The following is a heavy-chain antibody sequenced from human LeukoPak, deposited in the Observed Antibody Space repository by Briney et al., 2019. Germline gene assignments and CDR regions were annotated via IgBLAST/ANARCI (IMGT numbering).Heavy chain of an antibody. D-gene: IGHD2-15*01. CDR2: INPNSGGT. Sequence: ASVKVSCKASGYTFTGYYMHWVRQAPGQGLEWMGWINPNSGGTNYAQKFQGRVTITRNTSISTAYMELSSLRSEDTAVYYCAGRMIDPWGQGTLVTVSS. V-gene: IGHV1-2*02. CDR1: GYTFTGYY. J-gene: IGHJ5*02. CDR3: AGRMIDP.